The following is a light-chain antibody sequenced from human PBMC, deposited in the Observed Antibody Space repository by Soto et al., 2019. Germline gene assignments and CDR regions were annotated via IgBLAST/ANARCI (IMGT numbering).Light chain of an antibody. CDR3: QQYNNWPPRT. Sequence: EIVMTQSPASLSVSPGETATLSCRASQSISNSLAWYQQKPGQAPSLLIYCASTRATGNPARFSGSGSGTEFTLTISSLQSEDSALYYCQQYNNWPPRTFGQGTKLEIK. J-gene: IGKJ2*01. V-gene: IGKV3-15*01. CDR1: QSISNS. CDR2: CAS.